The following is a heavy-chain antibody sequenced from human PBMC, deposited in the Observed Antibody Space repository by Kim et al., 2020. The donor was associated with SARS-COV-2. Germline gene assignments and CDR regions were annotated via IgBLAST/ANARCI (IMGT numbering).Heavy chain of an antibody. CDR3: ARGRYSSSWYGSKYYFDY. J-gene: IGHJ4*01. V-gene: IGHV4-34*01. CDR1: GGSFSGYY. Sequence: SETLSLTCAVYGGSFSGYYWSWIRQPPGKGLEWIGEINHSGSTNYNPSLRSRVTISVDTSKNQFSLKLSSVTAADTAVYYCARGRYSSSWYGSKYYFDY. D-gene: IGHD6-13*01. CDR2: INHSGST.